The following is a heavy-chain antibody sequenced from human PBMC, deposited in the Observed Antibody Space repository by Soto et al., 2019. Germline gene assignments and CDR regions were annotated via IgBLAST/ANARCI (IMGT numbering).Heavy chain of an antibody. D-gene: IGHD2-2*02. CDR3: ATPVVGYCSSSSCYTSDY. CDR1: GFTFSRNW. CDR2: IKQDGSEK. J-gene: IGHJ4*02. V-gene: IGHV3-7*01. Sequence: EVQLVESGGGLVQPGGSLRLSCAASGFTFSRNWMSWVRQAPGKGLEWVANIKQDGSEKNYVDSVKGRFTISRDNAKNSLYLQMNSLRAEDTAVYYRATPVVGYCSSSSCYTSDYWGQGTLVTVSS.